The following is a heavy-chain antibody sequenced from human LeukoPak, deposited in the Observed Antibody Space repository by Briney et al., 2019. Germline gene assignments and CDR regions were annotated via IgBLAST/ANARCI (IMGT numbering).Heavy chain of an antibody. V-gene: IGHV3-21*01. D-gene: IGHD5-18*01. Sequence: GGSLRLSCAASGFSFISYTMNWVRHAPGKGLEWVSSISRSGSYIYHADSVKGRFTISRDNAKNSLYLQLNSLTAEDTAVYHCARAEYTYGPRGFDFWGQGTLVTVSS. CDR1: GFSFISYT. CDR3: ARAEYTYGPRGFDF. J-gene: IGHJ4*02. CDR2: ISRSGSYI.